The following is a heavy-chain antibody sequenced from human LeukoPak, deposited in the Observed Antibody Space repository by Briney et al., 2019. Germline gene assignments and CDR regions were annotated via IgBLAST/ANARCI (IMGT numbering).Heavy chain of an antibody. J-gene: IGHJ4*02. CDR3: ARDAEVVPAAIDYFDY. V-gene: IGHV3-7*01. D-gene: IGHD2-2*02. Sequence: PGGSLRLSCAASGFTFSSYWMSRVRQAPGKGLEWVANIKQDGSEKYYVDSVKGRFTISRDNAKNSLYLQMNSLRAEDTAVYYCARDAEVVPAAIDYFDYWGQGTLVTVSS. CDR2: IKQDGSEK. CDR1: GFTFSSYW.